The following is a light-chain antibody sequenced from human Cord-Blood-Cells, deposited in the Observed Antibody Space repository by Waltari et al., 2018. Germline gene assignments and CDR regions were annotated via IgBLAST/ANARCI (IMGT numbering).Light chain of an antibody. CDR3: QQYNSYSPT. V-gene: IGKV1-5*03. CDR1: QSISSW. CDR2: KAS. Sequence: DIQMTQSPSTLSASVGARVTITCRASQSISSWLAWYQQKPGKAPKLLIYKASSLESGVPSRFSGSGSGTEFTLTISSLQPDDFATYYCQQYNSYSPTFGPGTKVDIK. J-gene: IGKJ3*01.